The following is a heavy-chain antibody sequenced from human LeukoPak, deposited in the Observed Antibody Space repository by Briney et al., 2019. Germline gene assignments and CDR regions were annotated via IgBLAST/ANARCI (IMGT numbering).Heavy chain of an antibody. Sequence: LEWVSAISATGDSTYYADSVKGRFSISRDNSKNTLYLQLNSPRAEDTAVYYCAKEGKGAVDYWGQGTLVTVSS. CDR2: ISATGDST. V-gene: IGHV3-23*01. CDR3: AKEGKGAVDY. D-gene: IGHD1-26*01. J-gene: IGHJ4*02.